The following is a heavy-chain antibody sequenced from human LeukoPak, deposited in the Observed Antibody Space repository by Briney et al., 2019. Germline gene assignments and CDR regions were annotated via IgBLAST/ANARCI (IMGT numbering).Heavy chain of an antibody. Sequence: GASVKVSCKVSGYTLTELSMHWVRQAPGKGLEWMGGFDPEDGETIYAQKFQGRVTMTEDTSTDTAYMELSSLRSEGTAVYYCATLRGYGSGSYYFDYWGQGTLVTVSS. CDR1: GYTLTELS. CDR3: ATLRGYGSGSYYFDY. V-gene: IGHV1-24*01. CDR2: FDPEDGET. D-gene: IGHD3-10*01. J-gene: IGHJ4*02.